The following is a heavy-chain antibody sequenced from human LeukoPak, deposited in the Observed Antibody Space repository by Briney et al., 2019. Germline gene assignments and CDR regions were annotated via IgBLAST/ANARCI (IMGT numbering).Heavy chain of an antibody. CDR2: IYYSGGT. Sequence: SETLSLTCTVSGGSISSYYWSWIRQPPGKGLEWIGYIYYSGGTNYNPSLKSRVTISVDTSKNQFSLKLSSVTAADTAVYYCARGPGYSYRDGYLGYFDYWGQGTLVTVSS. CDR1: GGSISSYY. D-gene: IGHD5-24*01. CDR3: ARGPGYSYRDGYLGYFDY. J-gene: IGHJ4*02. V-gene: IGHV4-59*01.